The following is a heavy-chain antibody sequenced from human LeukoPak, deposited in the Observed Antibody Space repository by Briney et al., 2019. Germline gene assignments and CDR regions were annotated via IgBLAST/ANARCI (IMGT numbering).Heavy chain of an antibody. D-gene: IGHD2-2*01. V-gene: IGHV4-59*08. CDR1: GGSISSYY. J-gene: IGHJ5*02. CDR3: ARGVVVPAIYNWFDP. CDR2: IYYSGST. Sequence: SETLSLTCTVSGGSISSYYWSWIRQPPGKGLEWIGYIYYSGSTNYNPSLKSRVTISVDTSKNQFSLKLSSVTAADTAVYYCARGVVVPAIYNWFDPWGQGTLVTVSS.